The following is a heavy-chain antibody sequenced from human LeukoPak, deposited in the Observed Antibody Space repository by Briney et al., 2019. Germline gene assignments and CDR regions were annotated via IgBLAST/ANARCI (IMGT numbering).Heavy chain of an antibody. V-gene: IGHV3-66*01. CDR2: IYSGGST. D-gene: IGHD3-10*01. J-gene: IGHJ4*02. CDR3: ARANYYGSGSFHY. Sequence: GGSLRPSCAASGFTVSSNYMSWVRQAPGKGLEWVSVIYSGGSTYYADSVKGRFTISRDNSKNTLYLQMNSLRAEDTAVYYCARANYYGSGSFHYWGQGTLVTVSS. CDR1: GFTVSSNY.